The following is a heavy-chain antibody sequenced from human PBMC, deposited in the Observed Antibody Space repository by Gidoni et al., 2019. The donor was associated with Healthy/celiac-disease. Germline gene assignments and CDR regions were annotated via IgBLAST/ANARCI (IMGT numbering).Heavy chain of an antibody. CDR1: GGSFSGYY. J-gene: IGHJ4*02. CDR2: INHSGST. CDR3: ARAPVAGRRFFDY. D-gene: IGHD6-19*01. V-gene: IGHV4-34*01. Sequence: QVQLQQWGAGLLKPSETLSLTCAVYGGSFSGYYWSWIRQPPGKGLEWIGEINHSGSTNYNPSLKSRLTISVDTSKNQFSLKLSSVTAADTAVYYCARAPVAGRRFFDYWGQGTLVTVSS.